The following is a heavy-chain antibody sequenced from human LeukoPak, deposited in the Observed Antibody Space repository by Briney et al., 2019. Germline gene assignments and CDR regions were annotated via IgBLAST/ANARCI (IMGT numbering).Heavy chain of an antibody. V-gene: IGHV1-2*02. CDR2: INPNRGGT. J-gene: IGHJ4*02. CDR3: ARDIRRYSSYLFDY. D-gene: IGHD6-13*01. Sequence: ASVTVSCTASGYTFTGYYMHWVRQAAGQGLEWMGWINPNRGGTNYAPKFQGRVTMTRDTSISTAYMELSRLRADDAAVYYCARDIRRYSSYLFDYWGQGTLVTVSS. CDR1: GYTFTGYY.